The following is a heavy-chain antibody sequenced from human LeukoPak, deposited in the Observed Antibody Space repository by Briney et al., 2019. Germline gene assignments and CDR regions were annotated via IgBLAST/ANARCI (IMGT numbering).Heavy chain of an antibody. Sequence: SVKVSCKASGGTFSSYAISWVRQAPGQGLEWMGGIIPIFGTANYAQKFQGRVTMTRDMSTSTVYMELSSLRSEDTAVYYCARGREDYDFWSGYTPQYYFDYWGQGTLVTVSS. CDR3: ARGREDYDFWSGYTPQYYFDY. CDR1: GGTFSSYA. CDR2: IIPIFGTA. D-gene: IGHD3-3*01. J-gene: IGHJ4*02. V-gene: IGHV1-69*05.